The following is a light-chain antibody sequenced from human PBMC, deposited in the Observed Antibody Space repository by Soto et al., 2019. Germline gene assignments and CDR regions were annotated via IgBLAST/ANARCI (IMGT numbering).Light chain of an antibody. J-gene: IGKJ3*01. Sequence: DIVMTQSPDSLAVSLGERSTINCKSSQRVLYSSNNKKYLAWYQQKQGQPPKLLIYWESTLASGVPDRFSGIGSATDFALTISTLQSQHVAVYYCQPYYSTPFTSGPETQVHI. CDR1: QRVLYSSNNKKY. CDR3: QPYYSTPFT. CDR2: WES. V-gene: IGKV4-1*01.